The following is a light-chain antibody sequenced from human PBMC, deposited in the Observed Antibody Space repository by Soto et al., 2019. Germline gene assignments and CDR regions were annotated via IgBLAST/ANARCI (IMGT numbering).Light chain of an antibody. CDR1: QTVRNNY. V-gene: IGKV3D-20*02. CDR3: QQRSDWPPT. Sequence: EFVLTQSPCTLSWSAGERATLSCRASQTVRNNYLAWYQQKHGQAPRLLIYDASSRATGIPDRFSGGVSGTDFNLTISSLEPEDFAVYFCQQRSDWPPTFGQGTRLEIK. CDR2: DAS. J-gene: IGKJ5*01.